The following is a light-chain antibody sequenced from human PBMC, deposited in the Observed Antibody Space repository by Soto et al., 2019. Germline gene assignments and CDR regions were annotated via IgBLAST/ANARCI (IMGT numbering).Light chain of an antibody. V-gene: IGKV3-11*01. Sequence: EIVLTQSPATLSLSPGERATLSCRASQSVRSYLAWYQQKPGQAPRLLIYDASNRATGIPARFSGSGSGTDFTITISSLEPEDFAVYYCQQRGDWPRVTFGPGTKVDLK. CDR1: QSVRSY. CDR3: QQRGDWPRVT. CDR2: DAS. J-gene: IGKJ3*01.